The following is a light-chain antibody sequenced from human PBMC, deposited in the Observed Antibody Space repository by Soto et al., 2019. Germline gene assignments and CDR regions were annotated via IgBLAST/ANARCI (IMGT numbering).Light chain of an antibody. CDR2: DVS. J-gene: IGLJ2*01. CDR1: SSDVGAYKY. Sequence: QSALTQPASVSESPGQSITISCTGTSSDVGAYKYVSWYQQHPGKAPKLMIYDVSRRPSGVSNRFSGSKSDNTASLTISGLQAEDEADYYCSSYTTSSTLEFGGGTKLTVL. V-gene: IGLV2-14*01. CDR3: SSYTTSSTLE.